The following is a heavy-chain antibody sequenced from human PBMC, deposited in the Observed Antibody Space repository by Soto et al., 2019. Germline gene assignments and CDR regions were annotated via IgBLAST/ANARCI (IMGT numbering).Heavy chain of an antibody. V-gene: IGHV3-23*01. CDR1: GFTFSSYA. CDR2: ISGSGGST. J-gene: IGHJ1*01. CDR3: TTDNMFGATSPQFHH. Sequence: EVQLLESGGGLVQPGGSLRLSCAASGFTFSSYAMSWVRQAPGKGLEWVSAISGSGGSTYYADSVKGRFTISRDNSKNTLYLQMNSLRAEDTAVYFCTTDNMFGATSPQFHHWGQGTLVTVSS. D-gene: IGHD3-3*01.